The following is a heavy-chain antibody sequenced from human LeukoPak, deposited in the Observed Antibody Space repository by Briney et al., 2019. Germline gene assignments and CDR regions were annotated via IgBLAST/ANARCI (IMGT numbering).Heavy chain of an antibody. V-gene: IGHV1-18*01. CDR1: GYTFTSYG. J-gene: IGHJ6*03. Sequence: GASVKVSCKASGYTFTSYGFSWVRQAPGQGLEWMGWISAYNGNTNYAQKLQGRVTMTTDTSTSTAYMEPRSLRSDDTAVYYCARDLRYCSSTSCYYYYYMDVWGKGTTVTVSS. CDR2: ISAYNGNT. D-gene: IGHD2-2*01. CDR3: ARDLRYCSSTSCYYYYYMDV.